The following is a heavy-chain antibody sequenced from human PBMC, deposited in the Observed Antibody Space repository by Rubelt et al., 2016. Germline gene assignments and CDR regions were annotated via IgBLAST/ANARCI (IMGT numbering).Heavy chain of an antibody. J-gene: IGHJ4*02. CDR2: INSDGSST. Sequence: GLVWVSRINSDGSSTSYADSVKGRFTISRDNSKNTLYLQMNSLRAEDTAVYYCAKDPECSGGSCARFDCWGQGTLVTVSS. V-gene: IGHV3-74*01. D-gene: IGHD2-15*01. CDR3: AKDPECSGGSCARFDC.